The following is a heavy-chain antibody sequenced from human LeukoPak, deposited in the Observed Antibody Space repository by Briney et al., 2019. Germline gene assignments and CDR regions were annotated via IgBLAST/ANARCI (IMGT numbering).Heavy chain of an antibody. CDR2: ISGSGGST. V-gene: IGHV3-23*01. J-gene: IGHJ4*02. CDR1: GFTFSSYA. CDR3: AKRRGVLSAEDFDY. D-gene: IGHD3-10*01. Sequence: GSLRLSCAASGFTFSSYAMSWVRQAPGKGLEWVSAISGSGGSTYYADSVKGRFTVSRDNSKNTLYLQMNSLRAEDTAVYYCAKRRGVLSAEDFDYWGQGTLVTVSS.